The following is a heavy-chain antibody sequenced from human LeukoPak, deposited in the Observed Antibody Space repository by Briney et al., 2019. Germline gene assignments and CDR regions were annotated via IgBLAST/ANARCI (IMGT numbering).Heavy chain of an antibody. J-gene: IGHJ4*02. CDR3: ATTGGYGGNPGADY. V-gene: IGHV4-59*12. CDR1: GDSISSYY. D-gene: IGHD4-23*01. CDR2: IFDSGST. Sequence: SQTLSLTCTVSGDSISSYYWSWIRQPPGKGLEWIGYIFDSGSTSYNPSLKSRVTISVDTSKNQFSLKLSSVTAADTAVYYCATTGGYGGNPGADYWGQGTLVTVSS.